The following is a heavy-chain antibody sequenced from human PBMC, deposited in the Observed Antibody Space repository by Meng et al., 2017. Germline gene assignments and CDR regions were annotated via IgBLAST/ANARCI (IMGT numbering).Heavy chain of an antibody. Sequence: SGPTLVKPTQTLTLTCTFSGFSLSTSGVGVGWIRQPPGKALEWLALIYWNDDKRYSPALKSRLTITKDTSKNQVVLTMTNMDPVDTATYYGAHRPSGSYSEDEYYFDYWGQGTLVTVSS. CDR3: AHRPSGSYSEDEYYFDY. CDR1: GFSLSTSGVG. D-gene: IGHD1-26*01. J-gene: IGHJ4*02. CDR2: IYWNDDK. V-gene: IGHV2-5*01.